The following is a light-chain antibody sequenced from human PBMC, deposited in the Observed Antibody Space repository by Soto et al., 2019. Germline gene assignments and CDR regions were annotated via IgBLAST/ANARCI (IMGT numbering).Light chain of an antibody. CDR3: CSYGGSRAV. V-gene: IGLV2-23*02. CDR2: EVS. J-gene: IGLJ7*01. Sequence: QSALTQPASVSGSPGQSITISCTGTSSDVGSHNLVSWYQQHPGQAPKLMIYEVSKRPLGVSARFSASKSGNTASLTISGLQAEDKADYYCCSYGGSRAVFGGGTQLTVL. CDR1: SSDVGSHNL.